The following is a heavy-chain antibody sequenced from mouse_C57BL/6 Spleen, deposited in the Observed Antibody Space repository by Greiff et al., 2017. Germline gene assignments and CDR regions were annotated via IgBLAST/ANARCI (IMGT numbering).Heavy chain of an antibody. CDR1: GYTFTSYW. CDR2: IYPGRGST. CDR3: TRGNYAYDRYYCDY. Sequence: QVQLQQPGAELVKPGASVKMSCKASGYTFTSYWITWVQQRPGQGLEWIGDIYPGRGSTINNEKFKSKVTLTVDTSSSPAYMQSSSLTSEDSAVYDRTRGNYAYDRYYCDYWGQGTTLTVSS. J-gene: IGHJ2*01. D-gene: IGHD2-2*01. V-gene: IGHV1-55*01.